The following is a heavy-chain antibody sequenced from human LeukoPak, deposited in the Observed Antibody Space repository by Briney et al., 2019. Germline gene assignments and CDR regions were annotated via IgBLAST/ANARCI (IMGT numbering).Heavy chain of an antibody. CDR1: GFTFDDYA. CDR2: ISWNSGSI. D-gene: IGHD1-26*01. Sequence: GGSLRLSCAASGFTFDDYAMHWVRQAPGKGLEWVSGISWNSGSIGYADSVKGRFTISRDNAKNSLYLQMNSLRAEDTALYYCARGYFGSPSALDYWGQGTLVTVSS. CDR3: ARGYFGSPSALDY. J-gene: IGHJ4*02. V-gene: IGHV3-9*01.